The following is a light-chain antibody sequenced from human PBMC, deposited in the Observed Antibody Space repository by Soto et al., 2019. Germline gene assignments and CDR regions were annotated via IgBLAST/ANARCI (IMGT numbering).Light chain of an antibody. Sequence: DIQMTQSPSSLSASVGDRVTITCRASQSISTYLNWCQQKPGKAPKFLIHAASSLQSGVPSRFSGSGSGTDFTLTISSLQPEDFATYFCQQSYSTPRTFGQGTKVEIK. V-gene: IGKV1-39*01. CDR1: QSISTY. J-gene: IGKJ1*01. CDR2: AAS. CDR3: QQSYSTPRT.